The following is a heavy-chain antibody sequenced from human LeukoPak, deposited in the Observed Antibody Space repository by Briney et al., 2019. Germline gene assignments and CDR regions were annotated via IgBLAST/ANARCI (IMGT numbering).Heavy chain of an antibody. J-gene: IGHJ4*02. D-gene: IGHD6-6*01. CDR2: IIPIFGTA. V-gene: IGHV1-69*13. Sequence: SVKVSCKASGYTFTSYYMHWVRQAPGQGLEWMGGIIPIFGTANYAQKFQGRVTITADESTSTAYMELSSLRSEDTAVYYCAPSGRYSSSSDWGQGTLVTVSS. CDR3: APSGRYSSSSD. CDR1: GYTFTSYY.